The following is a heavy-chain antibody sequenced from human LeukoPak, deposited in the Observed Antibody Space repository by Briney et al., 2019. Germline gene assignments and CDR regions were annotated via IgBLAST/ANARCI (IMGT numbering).Heavy chain of an antibody. CDR2: IGTAGEI. V-gene: IGHV3-13*01. CDR3: ARDGDSGSYPTFFDY. D-gene: IGHD1-26*01. Sequence: PGGSLRLSCAASGFTFSSYDIHWVRQATGKGLEWVSGIGTAGEIYYPGSVKGRFTISRDNAKNSLYLQMNSLRAEDTAVYYCARDGDSGSYPTFFDYWGQGTLVTVSS. J-gene: IGHJ4*02. CDR1: GFTFSSYD.